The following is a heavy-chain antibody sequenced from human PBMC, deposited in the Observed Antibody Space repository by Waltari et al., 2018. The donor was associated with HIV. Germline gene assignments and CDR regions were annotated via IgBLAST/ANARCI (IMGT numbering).Heavy chain of an antibody. J-gene: IGHJ4*02. CDR1: EYTFTTYH. CDR3: ARALSTTWHNLDY. V-gene: IGHV1-2*04. Sequence: QVQLIQSGAEMKKPGASMKVSCKASEYTFTTYHIHWVRQAPGEGLEWLSWTNPDNGDTQYAQKFQGWVSMTRDTSINTAYMNLTRLRSEDSAVYYCARALSTTWHNLDYWGQGTLVTVSS. D-gene: IGHD2-2*01. CDR2: TNPDNGDT.